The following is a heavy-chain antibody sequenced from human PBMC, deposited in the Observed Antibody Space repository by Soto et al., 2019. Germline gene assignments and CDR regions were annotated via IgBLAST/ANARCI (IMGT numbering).Heavy chain of an antibody. CDR1: RDFFKEHDY. CDR2: IRPWKGDE. Sequence: QVRLWQSGAEGQKPAASVKVSCKAPRDFFKEHDYLHWLREAPGQGLEWTGWIRPWKGDETYAQKFQGRLTFSRDMSIDTMYFDLTSLTADDTAVYYCVRGSPCWNFDYWGQGTLLTVSS. D-gene: IGHD1-1*01. CDR3: VRGSPCWNFDY. V-gene: IGHV1-2*02. J-gene: IGHJ4*02.